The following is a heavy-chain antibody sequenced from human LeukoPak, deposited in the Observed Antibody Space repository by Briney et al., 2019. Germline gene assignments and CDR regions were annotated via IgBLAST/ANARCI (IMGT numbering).Heavy chain of an antibody. CDR1: GFTFSSYA. CDR2: ISGSGGST. D-gene: IGHD5-12*01. V-gene: IGHV3-23*01. J-gene: IGHJ3*02. Sequence: GGSPRLSCAASGFTFSSYAMSWVRQAPGKGLEWVSAISGSGGSTYYADSVKGRFTISRDNSKNTLYLQMNSLRAEDTAVYYCAKGFLEPFSGYVPHDDAFDIWGQGTMVTVSS. CDR3: AKGFLEPFSGYVPHDDAFDI.